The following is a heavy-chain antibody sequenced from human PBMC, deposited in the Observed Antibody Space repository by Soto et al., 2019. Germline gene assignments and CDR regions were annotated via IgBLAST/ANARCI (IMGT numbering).Heavy chain of an antibody. CDR2: ISAYNGNT. V-gene: IGHV1-18*01. CDR3: ARNLASADV. D-gene: IGHD6-13*01. CDR1: GYTFTSYG. Sequence: ASVKVSCKASGYTFTSYGISWVRQAPGQGLEWMGWISAYNGNTNYAQKLQGRVTMTTDTSTSTVYMELSGLRSEDTAVYYCARNLASADVWGQGTLVTVSS. J-gene: IGHJ4*02.